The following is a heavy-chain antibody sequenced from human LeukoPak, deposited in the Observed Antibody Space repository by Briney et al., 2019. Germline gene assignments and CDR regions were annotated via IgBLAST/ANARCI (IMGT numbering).Heavy chain of an antibody. CDR2: MKGDGSDI. Sequence: GGSLRLSCVASGFTFSSYWMYWVRQDPGKGLVWVSGMKGDGSDITYADSVKGRFTISRDNAKNTVYLQMNSLRAEDTGVYYCARDLRAPPGHWGQGTLVTVSS. V-gene: IGHV3-74*01. J-gene: IGHJ4*02. CDR3: ARDLRAPPGH. D-gene: IGHD7-27*01. CDR1: GFTFSSYW.